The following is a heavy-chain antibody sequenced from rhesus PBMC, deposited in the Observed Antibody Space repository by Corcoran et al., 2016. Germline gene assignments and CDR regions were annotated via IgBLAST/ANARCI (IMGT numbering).Heavy chain of an antibody. CDR2: VDPEDGEA. Sequence: EVQLVQSGAEVKKPGASVKISCKASGYTFTDYYLHWVRQAPGKGLEWRGAVDPEDGEADYAQKIQDRVTITRDTSTDTAYMELSSLRSEDTAVYYCATGVYSFDYWGQGVLVTVSS. J-gene: IGHJ4*01. CDR3: ATGVYSFDY. CDR1: GYTFTDYY. V-gene: IGHV1-111*01. D-gene: IGHD3-16*01.